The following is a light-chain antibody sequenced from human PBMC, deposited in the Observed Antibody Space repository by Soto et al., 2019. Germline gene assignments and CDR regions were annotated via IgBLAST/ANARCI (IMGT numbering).Light chain of an antibody. V-gene: IGKV1-12*02. CDR1: QNINRW. J-gene: IGKJ4*01. CDR2: ATS. Sequence: DIQMTQSPSSVSASVGDRVIITCRASQNINRWLAGYQQKPGKAPQLRIYATSTLHSGVPSRFSGSGSGTDFTHTVSSRQPEDFVTYYCQQANCFPYTLGGGTRVDIK. CDR3: QQANCFPYT.